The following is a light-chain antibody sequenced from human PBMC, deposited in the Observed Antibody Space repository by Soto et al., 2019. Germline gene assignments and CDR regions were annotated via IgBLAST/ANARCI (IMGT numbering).Light chain of an antibody. Sequence: EIVLTQSPGTLSLSPGEGATLSCRASQSVSSSFLAWYQQKPGQAPRLLIYGASNRATGIPDRFSGSGSGSDLPLTISRLEPEDFAVYYCQQYGSSPRTFGQGTKVEIK. CDR2: GAS. J-gene: IGKJ1*01. CDR1: QSVSSSF. CDR3: QQYGSSPRT. V-gene: IGKV3-20*01.